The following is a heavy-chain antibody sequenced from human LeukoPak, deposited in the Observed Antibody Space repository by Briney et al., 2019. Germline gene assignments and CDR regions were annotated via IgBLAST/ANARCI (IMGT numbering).Heavy chain of an antibody. Sequence: PGGSLRLSCAASGFTFSSYAMSWVRQAPGKGLEWVSAISGSGGSTYYADSVKGRFTISRDNSKNTLYLQMNSLRAEDTAVYYCAKDQGLDYGGTRAHYYYYYGMDVWGQGTTVTVSS. CDR3: AKDQGLDYGGTRAHYYYYYGMDV. CDR1: GFTFSSYA. D-gene: IGHD4-23*01. CDR2: ISGSGGST. V-gene: IGHV3-23*01. J-gene: IGHJ6*02.